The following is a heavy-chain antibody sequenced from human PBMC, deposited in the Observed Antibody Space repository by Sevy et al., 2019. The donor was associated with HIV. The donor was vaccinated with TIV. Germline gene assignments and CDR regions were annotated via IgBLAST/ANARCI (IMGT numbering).Heavy chain of an antibody. J-gene: IGHJ6*02. CDR1: GYTFTSYD. D-gene: IGHD2-15*01. CDR2: MNPNSGNT. V-gene: IGHV1-8*01. Sequence: ASVKVSCKASGYTFTSYDINWVRQATGQGLEWMGWMNPNSGNTGYAQKFQGRVTMTRNTSISTAYMELSSLRSEDTAVYYCAGVWGYCSGGSCYYYYGMDVWGQGTTVTVSS. CDR3: AGVWGYCSGGSCYYYYGMDV.